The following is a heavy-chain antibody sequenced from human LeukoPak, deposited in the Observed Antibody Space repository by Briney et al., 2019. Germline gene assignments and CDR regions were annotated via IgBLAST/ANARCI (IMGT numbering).Heavy chain of an antibody. CDR2: VCSSGTT. J-gene: IGHJ3*01. V-gene: IGHV4-31*01. CDR1: GGFMNSGYDL. CDR3: ARGMGWSDPLTGYSAPGEVVDAFDV. D-gene: IGHD3-9*01. Sequence: PSQTVSLTCTVCGGFMNSGYDLWTWVRQQGGGGLEWIVYVCSSGTTHYNPAVKSQLIIPVDTYKNQFSLKLRSVPAADKALYYCARGMGWSDPLTGYSAPGEVVDAFDVWGQGTMVTVSS.